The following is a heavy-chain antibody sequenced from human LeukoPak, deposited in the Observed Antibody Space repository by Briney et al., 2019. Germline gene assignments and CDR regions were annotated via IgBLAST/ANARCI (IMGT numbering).Heavy chain of an antibody. CDR1: GGTFSSYA. D-gene: IGHD3-22*01. CDR3: ARGPIPPYDSSGYYYSDY. J-gene: IGHJ4*02. CDR2: IIPIFGTA. Sequence: GASVKVSCKASGGTFSSYAISWVRQAPGQGLEWMGGIIPIFGTANYAQKFQGRVTITADESTSTAYMELSSLRSEDTAVYYCARGPIPPYDSSGYYYSDYWGQGTLVTVSS. V-gene: IGHV1-69*13.